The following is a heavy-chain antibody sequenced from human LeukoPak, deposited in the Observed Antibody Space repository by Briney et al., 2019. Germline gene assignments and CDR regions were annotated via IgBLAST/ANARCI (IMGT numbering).Heavy chain of an antibody. CDR3: ARSQSGVFDV. V-gene: IGHV3-33*01. J-gene: IGHJ3*01. D-gene: IGHD2-8*01. Sequence: GGSLRLSCATSGFTFSSYGMHWVRQAPGKGLEWVTWISTDGSNKIYVDSVKGRFTISRDSSDNTVYLQMNSLRAEDTALYYCARSQSGVFDVWGQGTMVTVSS. CDR1: GFTFSSYG. CDR2: ISTDGSNK.